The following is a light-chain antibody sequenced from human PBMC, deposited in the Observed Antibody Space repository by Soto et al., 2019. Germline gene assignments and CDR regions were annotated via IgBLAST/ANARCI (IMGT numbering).Light chain of an antibody. CDR1: QRVVSF. CDR2: DTS. Sequence: LTQSLATLSLSTGERATLSCRASQRVVSFLAWYQQKPCQAPRILIYDTSIRATGIPARFSGSGSGADFTLTISSLEQEEVAVYYCRQYGSSPRPTFGEGTKVDIK. J-gene: IGKJ4*01. CDR3: RQYGSSPRPT. V-gene: IGKV3-11*01.